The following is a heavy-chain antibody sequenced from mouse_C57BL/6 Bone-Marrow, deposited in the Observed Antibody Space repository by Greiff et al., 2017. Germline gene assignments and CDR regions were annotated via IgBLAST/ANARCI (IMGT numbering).Heavy chain of an antibody. Sequence: EVMLVESGGGLVQPGGSLKLSCAASGFTFSDYYMYWVRQTPEKRLEWVAYISNGGGSTYYPDTVKGRFTISRDNAKNTLYLQMSRLKSEDTAMYYCARNWFAYWGQGTLVTVSA. J-gene: IGHJ3*01. CDR3: ARNWFAY. CDR2: ISNGGGST. CDR1: GFTFSDYY. V-gene: IGHV5-12*01.